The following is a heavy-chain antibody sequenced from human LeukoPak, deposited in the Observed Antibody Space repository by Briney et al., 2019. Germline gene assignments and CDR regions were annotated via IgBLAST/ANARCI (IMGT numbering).Heavy chain of an antibody. CDR3: ASGLSGWDI. CDR2: ISSAGTI. V-gene: IGHV3-48*03. D-gene: IGHD6-19*01. Sequence: PGGSLRLSCAASGFTFSSFEMNWVRQAPGKGLEWISYISSAGTIYYADSVKGRFIISRDNAKDTLYLQMNSLRTEDTALYYCASGLSGWDIWGQGALVTVS. J-gene: IGHJ4*02. CDR1: GFTFSSFE.